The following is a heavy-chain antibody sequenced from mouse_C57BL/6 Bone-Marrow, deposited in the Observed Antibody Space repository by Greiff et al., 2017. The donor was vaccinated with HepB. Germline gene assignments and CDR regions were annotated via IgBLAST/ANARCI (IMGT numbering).Heavy chain of an antibody. D-gene: IGHD2-4*01. Sequence: QVQLQQPGAELVKPGASVKLSCKASGYTFTSYWMHWVKQRPGQGLEWIGMIHPNSGSTNYNEKFKSKATLTVGKSSSTAYMQLSSLTSEDSAVYYCAIYDYAWFAYWGQGTLVTVSA. CDR3: AIYDYAWFAY. CDR1: GYTFTSYW. V-gene: IGHV1-64*01. CDR2: IHPNSGST. J-gene: IGHJ3*01.